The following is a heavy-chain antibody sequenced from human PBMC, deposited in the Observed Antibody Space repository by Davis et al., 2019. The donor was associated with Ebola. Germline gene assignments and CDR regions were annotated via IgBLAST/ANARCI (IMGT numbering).Heavy chain of an antibody. Sequence: GESPKISCAASGFIFSSYAMSWVCQAPGKGLEWVSSISVRSITYHADSVKGRFTISRDNSKNTLYLQMNSLRAEDTAVYYCAKVHPPTTVTTGWFDPWGQGTLVTVSS. D-gene: IGHD4-17*01. V-gene: IGHV3-23*01. CDR3: AKVHPPTTVTTGWFDP. CDR2: ISVRSIT. CDR1: GFIFSSYA. J-gene: IGHJ5*02.